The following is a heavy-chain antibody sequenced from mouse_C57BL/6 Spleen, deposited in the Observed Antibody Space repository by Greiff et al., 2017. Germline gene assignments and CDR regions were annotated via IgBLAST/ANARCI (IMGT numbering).Heavy chain of an antibody. J-gene: IGHJ1*03. CDR1: GFSLTSYG. D-gene: IGHD2-3*01. V-gene: IGHV2-2*01. CDR3: ARNGYSPYWYFDG. CDR2: LWSGGST. Sequence: QVQLKQSGPGLVQPSQSLSITCTVSGFSLTSYGVHWVRQSPGKGLEWLGVLWSGGSTDYNAAFISRLSISKDNSKSKVFFKMNSLPADDTAVYYCARNGYSPYWYFDGWGTGTTVTVSS.